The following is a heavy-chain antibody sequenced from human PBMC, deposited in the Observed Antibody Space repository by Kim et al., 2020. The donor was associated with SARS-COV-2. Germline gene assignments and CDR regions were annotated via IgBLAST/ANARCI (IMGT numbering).Heavy chain of an antibody. D-gene: IGHD3-3*01. V-gene: IGHV5-51*01. CDR3: ARLYNVIIPHFDY. J-gene: IGHJ4*02. Sequence: YSPSFQGQVTISADKSISTAYLQWSSLKASDTAMYYCARLYNVIIPHFDYWGQGTLVTVSS.